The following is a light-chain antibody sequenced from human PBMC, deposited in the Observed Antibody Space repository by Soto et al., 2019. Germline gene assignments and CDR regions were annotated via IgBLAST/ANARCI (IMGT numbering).Light chain of an antibody. J-gene: IGLJ1*01. CDR3: SSYAATNNTV. Sequence: QSALTQPPSASGSPGQSVTISCTGTSSDVGGYNFVSWYQQHPGKAPKLMIYEVSKRPSGVPDRFSGSKSGNTASLTVSGLQAEDEADYYCSSYAATNNTVFGIGTKVTVL. CDR2: EVS. V-gene: IGLV2-8*01. CDR1: SSDVGGYNF.